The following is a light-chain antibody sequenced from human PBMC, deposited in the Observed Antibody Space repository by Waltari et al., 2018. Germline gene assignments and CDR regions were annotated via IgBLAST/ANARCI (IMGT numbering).Light chain of an antibody. J-gene: IGLJ2*01. Sequence: QSVLTQPPSVSEAARRSVTISCSGSSSNIGNNSVSWYQQLPGTAPKLLIFYTDRRPSGVSDRVSGSKSGASASLAISGLQTEDEADYYCAVWDSGLSAVLFGRGTRLTVL. CDR3: AVWDSGLSAVL. V-gene: IGLV1-36*01. CDR2: YTD. CDR1: SSNIGNNS.